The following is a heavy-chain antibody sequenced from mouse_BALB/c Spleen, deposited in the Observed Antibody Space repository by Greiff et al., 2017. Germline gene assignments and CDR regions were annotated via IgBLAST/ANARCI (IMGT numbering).Heavy chain of an antibody. D-gene: IGHD2-4*01. CDR1: GFYITDSY. CDR3: GRGEITTDD. CDR2: IDPSNGNT. V-gene: IGHV14-3*02. J-gene: IGHJ2*01. Sequence: EVQLLESGPELVKPGASVKLSCTASGFYITDSYMHWVKQRPEQGLEWIGRIDPSNGNTKYDPKFQGKATITADTSSNTAYLQLSSLTSEDTAVYCGGRGEITTDDWGQGTTLTVSS.